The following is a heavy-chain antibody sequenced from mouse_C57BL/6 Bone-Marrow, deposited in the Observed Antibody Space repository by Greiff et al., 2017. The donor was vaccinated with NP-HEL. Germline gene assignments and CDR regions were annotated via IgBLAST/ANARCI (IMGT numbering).Heavy chain of an antibody. V-gene: IGHV1-26*01. J-gene: IGHJ4*01. CDR2: INPNSGGT. CDR1: GYTFTDYY. D-gene: IGHD2-4*01. Sequence: VQLQQSGPELVKPGASVKISCKASGYTFTDYYMNWVKQSPGQSLEWIGDINPNSGGTSYKQKFKGKATLTVDKSSSTAYMELRSLTSEDSAVYYCARATYYDYDGAMDFWGQGTSVTVSS. CDR3: ARATYYDYDGAMDF.